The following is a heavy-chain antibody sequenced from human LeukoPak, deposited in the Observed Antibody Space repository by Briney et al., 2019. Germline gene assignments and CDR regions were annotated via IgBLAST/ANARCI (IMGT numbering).Heavy chain of an antibody. CDR2: INSDGSST. CDR1: GFTFSSYW. J-gene: IGHJ6*04. V-gene: IGHV3-74*01. D-gene: IGHD3-10*01. CDR3: AREGSSNYYYGMDV. Sequence: QTGGSLRLSCAASGFTFSSYWMHWVRQAPGKGLVRVSRINSDGSSTSYADSVKGRFTISRDNAKNTLYLQMNSLRAEDTAVYYCAREGSSNYYYGMDVWGKGTTVTVSS.